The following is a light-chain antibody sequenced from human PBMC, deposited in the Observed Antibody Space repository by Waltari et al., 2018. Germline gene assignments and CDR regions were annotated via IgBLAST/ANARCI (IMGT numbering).Light chain of an antibody. CDR1: QSISSY. Sequence: DFQLTQSPSSLSASVGDRVTITCRASQSISSYLNWYQQKPGKAPKLLIYAASSLQSGVPSRFSGSGSGTDFTLTISSLQPEDFATYYCQQSYRTPYTFGQGTKLEIK. J-gene: IGKJ2*01. CDR3: QQSYRTPYT. CDR2: AAS. V-gene: IGKV1-39*01.